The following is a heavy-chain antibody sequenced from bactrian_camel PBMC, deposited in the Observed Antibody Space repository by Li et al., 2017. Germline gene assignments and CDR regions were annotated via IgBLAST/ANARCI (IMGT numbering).Heavy chain of an antibody. CDR1: GYTSTTSC. D-gene: IGHD1*01. CDR3: TARYEFGLGACSGVGGLGF. J-gene: IGHJ6*01. CDR2: IDRDGRA. Sequence: HVQLVESGGGSVQAGESRRLSCVTSGYTSTTSCVAWVRQALGKQREGVVSIDRDGRATYADSVKGRFTISMDANTLYLQMNSLTPEDSAMYYCTARYEFGLGACSGVGGLGFWGQGTQVTVS. V-gene: IGHV3S53*01.